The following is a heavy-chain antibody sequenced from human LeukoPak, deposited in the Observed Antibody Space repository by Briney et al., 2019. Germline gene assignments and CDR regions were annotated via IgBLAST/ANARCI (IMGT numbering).Heavy chain of an antibody. D-gene: IGHD5-18*01. CDR3: ATSTYSIPDY. CDR1: GFTFSSYA. V-gene: IGHV3-30-3*01. Sequence: GRSLRLSCAASGFTFSSYAMHCVRQAPGKGLEWVAVISYDGITKYYADSVRGRFTISRDNSKNTLYVQMNSLSAEDTATYYCATSTYSIPDYWGQGTLVTVSS. CDR2: ISYDGITK. J-gene: IGHJ4*02.